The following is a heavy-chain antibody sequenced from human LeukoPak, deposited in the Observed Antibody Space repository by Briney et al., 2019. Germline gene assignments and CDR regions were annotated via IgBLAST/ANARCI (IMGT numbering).Heavy chain of an antibody. CDR3: AAGSPYDFWSGS. D-gene: IGHD3-3*01. V-gene: IGHV1-18*01. CDR2: ISAYNGNT. CDR1: GYTFTSYG. J-gene: IGHJ5*02. Sequence: GASVKVSCKASGYTFTSYGISWVRQAPGQGLEWMGWISAYNGNTNYAQKFQERVTITRDMSTSTAYMELSSLRSEDTAVYYCAAGSPYDFWSGSWGQGTLVTVSS.